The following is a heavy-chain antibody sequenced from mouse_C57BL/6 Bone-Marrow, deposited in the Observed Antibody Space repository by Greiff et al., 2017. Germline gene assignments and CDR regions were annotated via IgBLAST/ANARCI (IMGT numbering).Heavy chain of an antibody. D-gene: IGHD1-1*01. V-gene: IGHV2-2*01. CDR3: ARNYYGSSLGY. CDR1: GFSLTSYG. CDR2: IWSGGST. J-gene: IGHJ2*01. Sequence: QVHVKQSGPGLVQPSQSLSITCTVSGFSLTSYGVHWVRQSPGKGLEWLGVIWSGGSTDYNAAFISRLSISKDNSKSQVFFKMNSLQADDTAIYYCARNYYGSSLGYWGQGTTLTVSS.